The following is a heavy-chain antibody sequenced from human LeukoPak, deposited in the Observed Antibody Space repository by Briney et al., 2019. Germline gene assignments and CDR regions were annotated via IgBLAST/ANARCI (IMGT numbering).Heavy chain of an antibody. CDR2: INPDSGGT. Sequence: ASVKVSCKASGYTFTGYYMHWVRQAPGQGLEWMGWINPDSGGTNYAQKFQGRVTMTRDTSISTAYMQLSRLRSDDTAVYYCARDLPDDFWSGPRKYYFDYWGQGTLVTVSS. D-gene: IGHD3-3*01. CDR3: ARDLPDDFWSGPRKYYFDY. CDR1: GYTFTGYY. J-gene: IGHJ4*02. V-gene: IGHV1-2*02.